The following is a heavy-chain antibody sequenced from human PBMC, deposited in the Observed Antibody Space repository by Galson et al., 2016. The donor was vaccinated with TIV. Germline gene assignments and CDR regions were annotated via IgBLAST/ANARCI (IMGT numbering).Heavy chain of an antibody. CDR2: LNQDGNEL. D-gene: IGHD2-15*01. J-gene: IGHJ4*02. CDR3: ARAIGKADGF. CDR1: GSTFSSYW. V-gene: IGHV3-7*03. Sequence: SLRLSCAASGSTFSSYWMHWVRQAQGKGLEWVVNLNQDGNELYYVDSVKGRFTISRDNAKNLGFLQMTSLRAEDMAVYYCARAIGKADGFWGQGTLVTVSS.